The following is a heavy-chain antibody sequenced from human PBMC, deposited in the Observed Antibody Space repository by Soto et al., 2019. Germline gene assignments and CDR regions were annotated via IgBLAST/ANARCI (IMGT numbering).Heavy chain of an antibody. CDR1: GYTFTSYY. Sequence: QVQLVQSGAEVKKPGASVKVSCKASGYTFTSYYMHWVRQAPGQGLEWMGIINPSGGSTSYAQKSQVRVPMPQDTSTSTVYMELSGLTSEVTPVYYCASREYAGPVRTKNYYSYCGMDVWGQGTTVTVSS. D-gene: IGHD3-10*01. CDR3: ASREYAGPVRTKNYYSYCGMDV. V-gene: IGHV1-46*01. CDR2: INPSGGST. J-gene: IGHJ6*02.